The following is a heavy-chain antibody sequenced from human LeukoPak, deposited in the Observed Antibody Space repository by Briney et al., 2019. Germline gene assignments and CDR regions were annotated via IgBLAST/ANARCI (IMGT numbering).Heavy chain of an antibody. J-gene: IGHJ5*02. CDR1: GYTFTRYA. CDR3: ARSDCSSTSCWQAWFDP. Sequence: ASVKVSCKASGYTFTRYAMNWVRQAPGQGLEWMGWINTNTGNPTYAQGFTGRFVFSLDTSVSTAYLQISSLKAEDTAVYYCARSDCSSTSCWQAWFDPWGQGTLVTVSS. CDR2: INTNTGNP. D-gene: IGHD2-2*01. V-gene: IGHV7-4-1*02.